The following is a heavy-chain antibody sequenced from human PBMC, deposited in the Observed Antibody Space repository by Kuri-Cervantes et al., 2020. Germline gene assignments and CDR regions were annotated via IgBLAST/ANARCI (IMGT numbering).Heavy chain of an antibody. CDR1: GFTFSSYA. CDR2: IYRSGNT. Sequence: GESLKISCAASGFTFSSYAMSWVRQAPGKGLEWVSIIYRSGNTDYADSVKGRFTISRDNSENMLYLQMTSLRVEDTAVYYCARLPGYSSGWSEFGAFDIWGQGTMVTVSS. D-gene: IGHD6-19*01. J-gene: IGHJ3*02. CDR3: ARLPGYSSGWSEFGAFDI. V-gene: IGHV3-23*05.